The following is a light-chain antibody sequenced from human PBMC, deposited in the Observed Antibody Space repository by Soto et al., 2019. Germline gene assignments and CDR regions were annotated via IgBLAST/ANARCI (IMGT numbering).Light chain of an antibody. CDR1: NIGSKS. CDR3: HVWDSSSDPVV. Sequence: SYELTQPPSVSVAPGKTARITCGGNNIGSKSVHWYQQKPGQAPVLVIYYDSDRPSGIPERFSGSNSENTATLTISRVEAGDEADYYCHVWDSSSDPVVFGGGTKLTVL. V-gene: IGLV3-21*04. J-gene: IGLJ2*01. CDR2: YDS.